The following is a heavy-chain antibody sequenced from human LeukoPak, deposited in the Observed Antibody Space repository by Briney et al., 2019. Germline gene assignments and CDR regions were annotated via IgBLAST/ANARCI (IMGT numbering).Heavy chain of an antibody. D-gene: IGHD3-3*02. CDR3: AEDLGNILYDAFDI. J-gene: IGHJ3*02. V-gene: IGHV3-30*02. CDR2: ISFGGSNK. CDR1: GFTFSSYA. Sequence: GGSLRLSCAASGFTFSSYAMYWVRQAPGKGLEWVAIISFGGSNKYYADSVKGRFTISRDNSKNTLYLQMNSLRAEDTAIYYCAEDLGNILYDAFDIWGQGTMVTVSS.